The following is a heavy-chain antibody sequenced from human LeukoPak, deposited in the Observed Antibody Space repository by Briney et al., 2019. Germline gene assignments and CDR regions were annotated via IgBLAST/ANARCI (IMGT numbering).Heavy chain of an antibody. CDR2: IIPIFGTA. V-gene: IGHV1-69*05. Sequence: SVKVSCKASGGTFSSYAISWVRQSPGQRLEWMGGIIPIFGTANYTQKFQGRVTITTDESTSTAYMELSSLRSEDTVVYYCARGKDYGDYVYWGQGTLVTVSS. CDR1: GGTFSSYA. CDR3: ARGKDYGDYVY. J-gene: IGHJ4*02. D-gene: IGHD4-17*01.